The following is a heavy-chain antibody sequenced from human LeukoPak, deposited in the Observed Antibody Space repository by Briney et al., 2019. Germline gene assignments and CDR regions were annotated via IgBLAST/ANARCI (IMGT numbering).Heavy chain of an antibody. CDR2: IRYDGSNK. CDR1: GFTFSSYG. CDR3: AKDLYNWNDVGAFDI. Sequence: GGSLRLSCAASGFTFSSYGMHWVRQAPGKGLEWVAFIRYDGSNKYYADSVKGRFTISRDNSKNTLYLQMNSLRAEDTAVYYCAKDLYNWNDVGAFDIWGQGTMVTVSS. D-gene: IGHD1-1*01. V-gene: IGHV3-30*02. J-gene: IGHJ3*02.